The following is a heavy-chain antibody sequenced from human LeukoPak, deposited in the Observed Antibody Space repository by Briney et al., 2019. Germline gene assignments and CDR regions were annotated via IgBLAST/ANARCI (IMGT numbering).Heavy chain of an antibody. CDR2: LYTSSCT. D-gene: IGHD3-9*01. J-gene: IGHJ4*02. Sequence: SETLSLTCTVSGVSISSSHWSWIRQSAGKGLEWIGRLYTSSCTNYNPSLRSRVTMSVDTSKNQFSLKLSSVTAADTAVYYCARDSYYDLLTGYSNYYFDNWGQGTLVTVPS. V-gene: IGHV4-4*07. CDR3: ARDSYYDLLTGYSNYYFDN. CDR1: GVSISSSH.